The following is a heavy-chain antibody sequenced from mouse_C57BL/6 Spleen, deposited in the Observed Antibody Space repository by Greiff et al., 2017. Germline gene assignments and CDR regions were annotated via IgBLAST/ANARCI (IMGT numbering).Heavy chain of an antibody. D-gene: IGHD1-1*01. V-gene: IGHV2-6-1*01. J-gene: IGHJ3*01. Sequence: QVQLMESGPGLVAPSQSLSITCTVSGFSLISYGVHWVRQPPGKGLEWLVVIWSVGSTTYNSALKSRLSISKDNSKSQVFIKMNSLQTDDTAMYYYARQEGYGRGFDYWGQGTLVTVSA. CDR3: ARQEGYGRGFDY. CDR2: IWSVGST. CDR1: GFSLISYG.